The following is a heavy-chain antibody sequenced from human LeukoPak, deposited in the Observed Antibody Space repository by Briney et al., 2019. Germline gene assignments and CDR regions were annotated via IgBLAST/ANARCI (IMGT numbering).Heavy chain of an antibody. CDR3: ASPYRGTMVRGHGMDV. J-gene: IGHJ6*01. V-gene: IGHV3-74*03. D-gene: IGHD3-10*01. CDR2: IKAEGSET. Sequence: PGGSLRLSCEAPGFTFRSYWMHRVPHAPGKGLVWVSRIKAEGSETTYADSVKGRFTISRDNAKNTLYLQMNSLRDEDTAMYYCASPYRGTMVRGHGMDVWGQGTTVTVSS. CDR1: GFTFRSYW.